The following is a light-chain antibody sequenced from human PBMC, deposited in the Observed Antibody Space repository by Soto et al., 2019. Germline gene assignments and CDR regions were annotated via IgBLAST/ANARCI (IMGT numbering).Light chain of an antibody. CDR1: SSDGGGYNY. CDR3: SSYTSSFKLAV. CDR2: DVS. V-gene: IGLV2-14*03. Sequence: QSVLTQPASVSGSPGQSITIFCTGTSSDGGGYNYVSWDQQHPGSAPKLMIYDVSSRPSGVSHRCSGSKSGNTASLTISGLQAEDEADYYCSSYTSSFKLAVFGSGTKVTVL. J-gene: IGLJ1*01.